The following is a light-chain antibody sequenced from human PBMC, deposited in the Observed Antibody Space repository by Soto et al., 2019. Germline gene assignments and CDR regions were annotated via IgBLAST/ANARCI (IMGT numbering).Light chain of an antibody. CDR1: QSISTW. CDR2: KAS. CDR3: PQYINRWT. V-gene: IGKV1-5*03. Sequence: DIQMTQSPSTLSASVGDRVTITCRASQSISTWLAWYQQKPGKAPKLLIYKASSLESGVPSRFSGSGSGTEFTLTISSLQHDDSATYHFPQYINRWTFGQGTKVEIK. J-gene: IGKJ1*01.